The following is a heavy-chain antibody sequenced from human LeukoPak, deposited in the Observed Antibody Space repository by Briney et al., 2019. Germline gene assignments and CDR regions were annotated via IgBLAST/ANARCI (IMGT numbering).Heavy chain of an antibody. V-gene: IGHV4-4*07. D-gene: IGHD5-18*01. J-gene: IGHJ4*02. CDR1: GGSISSYY. CDR3: ARGPGRRGYSYGRPDY. CDR2: IYTSGST. Sequence: SETLSLTCTVSGGSISSYYWSWIRQPAGKGLEWIGRIYTSGSTNYNPSLKSRVTMSVDTSRNQFSLKLSSVTAADTAVYYCARGPGRRGYSYGRPDYWGQGTLVTVSS.